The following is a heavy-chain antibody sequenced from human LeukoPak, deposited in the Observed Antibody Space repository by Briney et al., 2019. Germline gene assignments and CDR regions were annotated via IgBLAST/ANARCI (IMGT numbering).Heavy chain of an antibody. CDR3: ARARSQWLVFSDY. V-gene: IGHV4-30-2*01. CDR1: GGSISSGGYS. Sequence: SQTLSLTCAVSGGSISSGGYSWSWIRQPPGKGLEWIGEINHSGSTNYNPSLKSRVTISVDTSKNQFSLKLSSVTAADAAVYYCARARSQWLVFSDYWGQGTLVTVSS. CDR2: INHSGST. J-gene: IGHJ4*02. D-gene: IGHD6-19*01.